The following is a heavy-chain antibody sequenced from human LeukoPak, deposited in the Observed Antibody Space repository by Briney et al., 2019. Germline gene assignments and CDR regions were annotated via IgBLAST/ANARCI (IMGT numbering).Heavy chain of an antibody. D-gene: IGHD5-18*01. V-gene: IGHV3-30*02. Sequence: PGESLTLSCAASGFTFSSYGKHWVRQAPPKGLEWVAFIRYDGSNKYYADSVKNRFTISRDNSKNTLYLQKHSLRAADTAVYYCAKEWDTAMAFDYWGQGTLVTVSS. J-gene: IGHJ4*02. CDR1: GFTFSSYG. CDR2: IRYDGSNK. CDR3: AKEWDTAMAFDY.